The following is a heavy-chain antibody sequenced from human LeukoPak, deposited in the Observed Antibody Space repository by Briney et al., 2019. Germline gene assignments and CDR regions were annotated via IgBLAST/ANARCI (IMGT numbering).Heavy chain of an antibody. J-gene: IGHJ4*02. V-gene: IGHV1-46*01. CDR2: INPSGGST. Sequence: ASVKVSCKASGYTFTSYYMHWVRQAPGQGLEWMGIINPSGGSTSYAQKFQGRVTMTRDTSTSTVYMELSSLRSEDTAVYYCAREILDKVYSNGWYLGYFDYWGQGTLVTVSS. CDR1: GYTFTSYY. CDR3: AREILDKVYSNGWYLGYFDY. D-gene: IGHD6-19*01.